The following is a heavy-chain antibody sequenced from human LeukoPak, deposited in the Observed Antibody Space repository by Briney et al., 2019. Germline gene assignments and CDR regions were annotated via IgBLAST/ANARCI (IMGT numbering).Heavy chain of an antibody. Sequence: SETLSLTCGVYGGSFNGYYWSWIRQPPGKGLEWIGEINHSGSTNYNPSLKSRVTISVDTSKNQFSLKLSSVTDADTAVYYCASRAGGQQTRDGFDIWGQGTMVTVSS. J-gene: IGHJ3*02. CDR3: ASRAGGQQTRDGFDI. CDR2: INHSGST. CDR1: GGSFNGYY. V-gene: IGHV4-34*01. D-gene: IGHD2-8*02.